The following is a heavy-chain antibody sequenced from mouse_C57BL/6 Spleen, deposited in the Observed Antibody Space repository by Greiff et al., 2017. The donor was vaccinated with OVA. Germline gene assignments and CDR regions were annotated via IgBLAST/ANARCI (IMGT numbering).Heavy chain of an antibody. CDR2: ISNGGGST. CDR3: ARPIYYDYGGFAY. J-gene: IGHJ3*01. D-gene: IGHD2-4*01. Sequence: EVKLEESGGGLVPPGGSLKLSCAASGFTFSDYYMYWVRQTPEKRLVWVAYISNGGGSTYYPDTLEGAFTISRDNAKNTLYQQRSRLKSEDTAMDYWARPIYYDYGGFAYWGQGTLVTVSA. V-gene: IGHV5-12*01. CDR1: GFTFSDYY.